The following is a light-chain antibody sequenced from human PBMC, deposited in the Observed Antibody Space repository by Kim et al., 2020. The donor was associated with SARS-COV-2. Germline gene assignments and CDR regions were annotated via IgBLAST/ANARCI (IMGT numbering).Light chain of an antibody. Sequence: SWSPGQTASITCSGDQLGDKYACWYQQKPGQSPVLVIYQDSKRPSGIPERFSGSNSGNTATLTISGTQAMDEADYYCQAWDSSTVVFGGGTQLTVL. CDR1: QLGDKY. J-gene: IGLJ2*01. V-gene: IGLV3-1*01. CDR2: QDS. CDR3: QAWDSSTVV.